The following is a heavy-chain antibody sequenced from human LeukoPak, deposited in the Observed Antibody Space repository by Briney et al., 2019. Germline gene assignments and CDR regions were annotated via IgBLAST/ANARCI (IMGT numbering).Heavy chain of an antibody. D-gene: IGHD1-1*01. J-gene: IGHJ4*02. V-gene: IGHV4-59*01. CDR2: IYYSGST. CDR1: GGSISSYY. Sequence: TSETLSLTCTVSGGSISSYYWSWIRQPPGKGLEWIGYIYYSGSTNYNPSLKSRVTISVDTSKNQFSLKLSSVTAADTAVYYCASYKGTFDYWGQGTLVTVSS. CDR3: ASYKGTFDY.